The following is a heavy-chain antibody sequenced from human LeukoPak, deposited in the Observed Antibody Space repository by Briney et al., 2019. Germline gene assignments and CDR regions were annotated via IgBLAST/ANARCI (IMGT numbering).Heavy chain of an antibody. V-gene: IGHV1-8*01. D-gene: IGHD3-10*01. CDR3: VRDGEGVAISVNYWFDP. CDR1: GFTFTSYD. J-gene: IGHJ5*02. CDR2: MNPNNGNT. Sequence: ASVKVSCKASGFTFTSYDINWVQQASGQGLEWMGWMNPNNGNTGYAQKFQGRVTMTRDTSISTAYMELRGLRSEDTAVYYCVRDGEGVAISVNYWFDPWGQGTLVTVSS.